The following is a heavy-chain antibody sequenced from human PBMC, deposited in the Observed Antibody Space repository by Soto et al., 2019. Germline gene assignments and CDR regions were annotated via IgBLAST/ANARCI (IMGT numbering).Heavy chain of an antibody. CDR1: GFTFDTYG. J-gene: IGHJ6*02. Sequence: QVHLVESGGGVAQPGRSLRLSCVASGFTFDTYGIHWVRQAPGKGLQWVALISYEGSNTYYADSVRGRFTIPRDNSKNSLDLQMNALTPDDTRVYYCARVTPGNNLYYFSGLDVWGRATEVTVSS. V-gene: IGHV3-30-3*01. D-gene: IGHD1-1*01. CDR2: ISYEGSNT. CDR3: ARVTPGNNLYYFSGLDV.